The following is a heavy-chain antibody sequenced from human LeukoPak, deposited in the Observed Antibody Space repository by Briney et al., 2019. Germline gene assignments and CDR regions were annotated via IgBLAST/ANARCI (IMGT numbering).Heavy chain of an antibody. CDR2: IYTSGST. V-gene: IGHV4-61*02. D-gene: IGHD2-15*01. J-gene: IGHJ6*03. Sequence: PSQTLSLTCTVSGGSISSGGYYWSWIRQHPGKGLEWIGRIYTSGSTNYNPSLKSRVTMSVDTSKNQFSLKLSSVTAADTAVYYCARGSYCSGGSCYFRDYYYYMDVWGKGTTVTVSS. CDR1: GGSISSGGYY. CDR3: ARGSYCSGGSCYFRDYYYYMDV.